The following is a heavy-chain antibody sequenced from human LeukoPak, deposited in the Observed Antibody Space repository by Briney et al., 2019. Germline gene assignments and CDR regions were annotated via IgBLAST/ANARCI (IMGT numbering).Heavy chain of an antibody. D-gene: IGHD3-3*01. CDR2: IYPGDSDT. J-gene: IGHJ3*02. CDR1: GYTFTSYW. CDR3: ARTLDYDFWSGPNDAFDI. Sequence: GASLQISCKGSGYTFTSYWIGWVRRMPGKGLEWMGIIYPGDSDTRYSPSFQGQVTISADKSISTAYLQWSSLKASDTAMYYCARTLDYDFWSGPNDAFDIWGQGTMVTVSS. V-gene: IGHV5-51*01.